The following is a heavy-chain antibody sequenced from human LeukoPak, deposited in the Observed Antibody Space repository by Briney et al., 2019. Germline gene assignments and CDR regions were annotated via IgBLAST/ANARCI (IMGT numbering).Heavy chain of an antibody. D-gene: IGHD6-13*01. CDR2: IYHSGST. J-gene: IGHJ4*02. CDR3: AREWYSSSWYDY. CDR1: GYSIGSGYY. Sequence: SETLSLTCAVSGYSIGSGYYWGWIRQPPGKGLEWIGSIYHSGSTYYNPSLKSRVTISVDTSKDQFSLKLSSVTAADTAVYYCAREWYSSSWYDYWGQGTLVTVSS. V-gene: IGHV4-38-2*02.